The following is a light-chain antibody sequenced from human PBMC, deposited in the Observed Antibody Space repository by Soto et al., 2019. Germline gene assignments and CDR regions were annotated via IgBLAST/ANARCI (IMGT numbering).Light chain of an antibody. J-gene: IGKJ5*01. CDR2: GAT. V-gene: IGKV3-15*01. CDR3: QQYNNWPPNT. Sequence: EIVMTQSPATLSVSRGERATLSCRASQSVSGNLDWYQQKPGQAPRLLIYGATTRATGIPARFSGSGSGTEFTLTISSLQSEDFAVYYCQQYNNWPPNTFGQGTRLESK. CDR1: QSVSGN.